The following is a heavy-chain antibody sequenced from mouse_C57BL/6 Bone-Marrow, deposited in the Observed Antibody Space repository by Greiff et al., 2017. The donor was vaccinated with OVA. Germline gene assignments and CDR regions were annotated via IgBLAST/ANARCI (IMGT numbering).Heavy chain of an antibody. Sequence: QVQLQQPGAELVKPGASVKMSCKASGYTFTSYWITWVKQRPGQGLEWIGDIYPGSGSTDCNEKFKSKATLTVDTSSSTAYMQLLSLTSEDPAFYYCARDGTSAMDYWGQGTSVTVSS. V-gene: IGHV1-55*01. D-gene: IGHD4-1*01. CDR1: GYTFTSYW. CDR2: IYPGSGST. CDR3: ARDGTSAMDY. J-gene: IGHJ4*01.